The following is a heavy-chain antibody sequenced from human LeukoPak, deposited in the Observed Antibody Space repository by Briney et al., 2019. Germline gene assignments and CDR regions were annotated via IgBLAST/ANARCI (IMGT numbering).Heavy chain of an antibody. CDR2: IYSGGNT. Sequence: PGGSLRLSCAASGFTVSSNYMSWVRQAPGKGLEWVSVIYSGGNTYYADFVKGRFTISRDNSKNTLYLQMNSLRAEDTAVYYCAREALIGALDMWGQGTMVTVS. CDR3: AREALIGALDM. CDR1: GFTVSSNY. V-gene: IGHV3-53*01. J-gene: IGHJ3*02. D-gene: IGHD3-22*01.